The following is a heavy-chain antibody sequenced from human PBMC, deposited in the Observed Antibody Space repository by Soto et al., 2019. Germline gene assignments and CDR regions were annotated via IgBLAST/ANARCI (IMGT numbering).Heavy chain of an antibody. D-gene: IGHD3-10*01. V-gene: IGHV3-33*08. CDR3: ARDLGAFNYGSAYFDY. Sequence: GGALRVSCSPSGFTFSTYGMHWVRQAPGKGLEWVAVIWYDGSNQYYADSVKGRFTISRDNSKNVLYLQMNSLRAEDTAVYYCARDLGAFNYGSAYFDYWGQGTPVPVSS. CDR1: GFTFSTYG. J-gene: IGHJ4*02. CDR2: IWYDGSNQ.